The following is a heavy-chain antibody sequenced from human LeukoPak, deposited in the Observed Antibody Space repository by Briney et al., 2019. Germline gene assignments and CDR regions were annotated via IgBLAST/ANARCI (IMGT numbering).Heavy chain of an antibody. CDR1: GFTFSSYS. D-gene: IGHD6-13*01. J-gene: IGHJ4*02. Sequence: PGGSLRLSCAASGFTFSSYSMNWVRQAPGKGLEWVSSISSSSSYIYYADSVKGRLTISRDNAKNSLYLQMNSLRPEDTALYYCTKGAEEPGIFDYWGQGTLVTVSS. V-gene: IGHV3-21*04. CDR2: ISSSSSYI. CDR3: TKGAEEPGIFDY.